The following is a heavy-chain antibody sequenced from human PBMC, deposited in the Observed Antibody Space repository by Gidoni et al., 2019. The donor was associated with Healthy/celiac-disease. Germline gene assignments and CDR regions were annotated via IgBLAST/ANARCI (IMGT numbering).Heavy chain of an antibody. CDR2: MNPNSGNT. D-gene: IGHD6-19*01. CDR3: ARVAIAVAEVYSWFDP. V-gene: IGHV1-8*01. CDR1: GYPFTSSD. J-gene: IGHJ5*02. Sequence: QVQLVQSGAEVKKPGASVKVSCKASGYPFTSSDINWVRQATGKGLQWMGWMNPNSGNTGYAQKFQGRVTMTRNTSISTAYMELSSLRSEDTAVYYCARVAIAVAEVYSWFDPWGQGTLVTVSS.